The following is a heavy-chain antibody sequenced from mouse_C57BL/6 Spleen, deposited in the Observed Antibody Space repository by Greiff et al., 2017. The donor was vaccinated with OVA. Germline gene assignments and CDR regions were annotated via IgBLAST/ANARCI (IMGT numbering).Heavy chain of an antibody. Sequence: EVKLVESGGGLVKPGGSLKLSCAASGFTFSSYTMSWVRQTPEKRLEWVATISGGGGNTYYPDSVKGRFTISIDNAKNTLYLQMSSLRSEDTALYYGARAYGYDRYYFDYWGQGTTLTVSS. D-gene: IGHD2-2*01. J-gene: IGHJ2*01. CDR2: ISGGGGNT. CDR1: GFTFSSYT. V-gene: IGHV5-9*01. CDR3: ARAYGYDRYYFDY.